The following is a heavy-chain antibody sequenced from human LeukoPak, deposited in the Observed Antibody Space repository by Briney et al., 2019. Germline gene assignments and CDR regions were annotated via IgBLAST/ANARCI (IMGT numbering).Heavy chain of an antibody. CDR2: ISSSGSTI. J-gene: IGHJ4*02. D-gene: IGHD5-18*01. CDR1: GFTFSSYA. V-gene: IGHV3-48*04. CDR3: ARDEVSWDIANFDY. Sequence: PGGSLRLSCAASGFTFSSYAMSWVRQAPGKGLEWVSYISSSGSTIYYADSVKGRFTISRDNAKNSLYLQMNSLRAEDTAVYYCARDEVSWDIANFDYWGQGTLVTVSS.